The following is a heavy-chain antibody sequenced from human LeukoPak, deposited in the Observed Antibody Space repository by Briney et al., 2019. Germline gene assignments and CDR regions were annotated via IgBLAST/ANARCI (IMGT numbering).Heavy chain of an antibody. CDR1: GGTFSSYA. Sequence: ASVKVSCKASGGTFSSYAISWVRQAPGQGLEWIGGIIPIFGTANYAQKFQGRVTITADESTSTAYMELSSLRSEDTAVYYCARVPVGATTGYYFDYWGQGTLVTVSS. D-gene: IGHD1-26*01. CDR3: ARVPVGATTGYYFDY. V-gene: IGHV1-69*13. CDR2: IIPIFGTA. J-gene: IGHJ4*02.